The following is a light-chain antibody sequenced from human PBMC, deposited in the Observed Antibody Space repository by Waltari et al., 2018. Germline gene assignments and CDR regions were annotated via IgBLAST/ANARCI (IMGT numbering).Light chain of an antibody. Sequence: QSALTQPASVSGSPGQAFTISCTGTSSDIGRYNYVSWYQQHPGKAPKLWISEVSNRPSGVSNRFSGSKSGNTASLTISGLQAEDGAHYYCSSYTNSGNVVFGGGTKLTVL. V-gene: IGLV2-14*01. J-gene: IGLJ2*01. CDR2: EVS. CDR3: SSYTNSGNVV. CDR1: SSDIGRYNY.